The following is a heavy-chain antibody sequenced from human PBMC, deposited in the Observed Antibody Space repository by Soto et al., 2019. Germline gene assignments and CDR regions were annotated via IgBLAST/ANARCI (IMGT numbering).Heavy chain of an antibody. CDR2: ISSGSATI. CDR1: GFTFSSYG. J-gene: IGHJ2*01. V-gene: IGHV3-48*02. CDR3: ARDSASYSSSSGSYWYFDL. Sequence: EVQLVESGGGLVQPGGSLRLSYAASGFTFSSYGMDWVRQTPGKGLEWVSYISSGSATIYYADSVKGRFTISRDNAKNSLYLQMDSLRDEDTAVYYCARDSASYSSSSGSYWYFDLWGRGTLVTVSS. D-gene: IGHD6-6*01.